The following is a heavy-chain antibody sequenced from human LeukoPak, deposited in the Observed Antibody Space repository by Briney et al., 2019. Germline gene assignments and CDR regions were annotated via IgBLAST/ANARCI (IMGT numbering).Heavy chain of an antibody. J-gene: IGHJ3*02. CDR3: ARELGYCSSTSCYGAFDI. Sequence: PSETLSLTCTVSGSSISSYYWSWIRRPPGKGLEWIGYIYYSGSTNYNPSLKSRVTISVDTSKNQFSLKLSSVTAADTAVYYCARELGYCSSTSCYGAFDIWGQGTMVTVSS. V-gene: IGHV4-59*01. CDR2: IYYSGST. D-gene: IGHD2-2*01. CDR1: GSSISSYY.